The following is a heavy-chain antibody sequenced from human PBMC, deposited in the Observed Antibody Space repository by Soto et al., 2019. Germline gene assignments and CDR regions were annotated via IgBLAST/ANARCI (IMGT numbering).Heavy chain of an antibody. CDR1: GGSIYRSGYY. J-gene: IGHJ4*02. CDR2: IDYNGVT. V-gene: IGHV4-39*01. CDR3: GKVLVGATGHTDSDS. D-gene: IGHD2-15*01. Sequence: SDTLSLTCTVSGGSIYRSGYYWGWIRQPPGRGLEWIGNIDYNGVTYSNPSLKSRVTISRDTSKNQFSLKLTSVTAADTALYYCGKVLVGATGHTDSDSWGPGTPVTVSS.